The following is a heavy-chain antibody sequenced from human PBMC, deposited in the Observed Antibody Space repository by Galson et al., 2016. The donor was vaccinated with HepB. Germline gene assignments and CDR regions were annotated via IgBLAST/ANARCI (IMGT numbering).Heavy chain of an antibody. J-gene: IGHJ6*02. CDR2: IDWDDEK. CDR1: GFSLTTRGMS. V-gene: IGHV2-70*01. Sequence: PALVKPTQTLTLTCTFSGFSLTTRGMSVTWIRKSPGKALEWLGLIDWDDEKYYGTSLETRHSISWDTAKNQVVLTLTNVDPVDTATYYCARTLPGHGMDVWGQGTKVTVSS. CDR3: ARTLPGHGMDV.